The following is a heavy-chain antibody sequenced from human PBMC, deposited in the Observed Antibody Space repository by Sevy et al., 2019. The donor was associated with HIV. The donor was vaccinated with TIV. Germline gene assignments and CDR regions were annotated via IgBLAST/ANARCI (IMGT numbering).Heavy chain of an antibody. V-gene: IGHV6-1*01. D-gene: IGHD1-20*01. Sequence: SQTLSLTCAISGDSVSGHSAAWNWIRQSPSRGLEWLGRTYYRSKWCTDFAVSVKSRITINPDTSKNQFSLHLNSVTPEDTAMYYCARGGSAVSGTTYVLAFDIWGQGTMVTVS. J-gene: IGHJ3*02. CDR1: GDSVSGHSAA. CDR3: ARGGSAVSGTTYVLAFDI. CDR2: TYYRSKWCT.